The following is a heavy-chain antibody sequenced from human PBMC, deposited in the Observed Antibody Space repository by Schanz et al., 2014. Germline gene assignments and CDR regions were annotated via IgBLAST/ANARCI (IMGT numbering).Heavy chain of an antibody. CDR2: ISASGGDT. V-gene: IGHV3-23*01. Sequence: DVQLLESGGGLVQPGGSLRLSCAASEFTFSTDAMSWVRQAPGKGLEWLSVISASGGDTYYADSVRGRFTISRDNAENTLFLQMNSLRAEDTAVYYCARVKYCTITRCYRTETEGIYYMDVWGKGTTVTVSS. CDR3: ARVKYCTITRCYRTETEGIYYMDV. CDR1: EFTFSTDA. D-gene: IGHD2-2*01. J-gene: IGHJ6*03.